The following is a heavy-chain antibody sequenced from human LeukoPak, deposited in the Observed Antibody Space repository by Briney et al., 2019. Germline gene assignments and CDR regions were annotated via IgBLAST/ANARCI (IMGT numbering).Heavy chain of an antibody. J-gene: IGHJ4*02. CDR2: IYYSGST. CDR1: GGSISSYY. CDR3: ARGDTMGTSYFDY. Sequence: SETLSLICTVSGGSISSYYWNWMRQPPGKGLEWIGYIYYSGSTNYNPSLKSRVTISVDTSKNQFSLNLSSVTAADTAVYFCARGDTMGTSYFDYWGQGTLVTVSS. D-gene: IGHD7-27*01. V-gene: IGHV4-59*01.